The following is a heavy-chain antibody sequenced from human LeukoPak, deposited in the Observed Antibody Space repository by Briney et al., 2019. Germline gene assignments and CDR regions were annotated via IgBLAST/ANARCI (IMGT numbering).Heavy chain of an antibody. CDR2: ISSSGSTI. CDR1: GFSFSTYW. Sequence: PGGSLRLSCAASGFSFSTYWMYWVRQAPGKGLEWVADISSSGSTIYYADSVRGRFTISRDNAKNSLYLQMNSLRAEDTAVYYCARDRRVGAINFDYWGQGTLVTVSS. D-gene: IGHD1-26*01. J-gene: IGHJ4*02. V-gene: IGHV3-48*04. CDR3: ARDRRVGAINFDY.